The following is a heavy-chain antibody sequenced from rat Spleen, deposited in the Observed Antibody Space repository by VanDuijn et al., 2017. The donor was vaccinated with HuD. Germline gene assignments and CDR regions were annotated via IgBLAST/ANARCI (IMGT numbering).Heavy chain of an antibody. D-gene: IGHD1-1*01. CDR3: ARHYYSLDY. J-gene: IGHJ2*01. V-gene: IGHV5S14*01. Sequence: EVQLVESGGGLVQPGRSLKLSCAGSGFTFSDHGMAWVRQTPTKGLEWVASINTGGGNPYYRDSVKGRFTISSDNAKNIQYLRMDSLRSEDSATYYCARHYYSLDYWGQGVMVTVSS. CDR1: GFTFSDHG. CDR2: INTGGGNP.